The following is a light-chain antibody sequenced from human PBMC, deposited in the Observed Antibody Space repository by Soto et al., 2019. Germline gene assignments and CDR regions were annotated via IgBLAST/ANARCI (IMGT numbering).Light chain of an antibody. J-gene: IGKJ4*01. Sequence: AIRMTQSPSSLSASTGDRVTITCRASQGISSYLAWYQQKPGKAPKLLIYAASTLQSGVPSRFSGSGSGTEFTLTITSVQPEDFATYYCQQLNYYPLTFGGGTKVDIK. CDR1: QGISSY. CDR3: QQLNYYPLT. CDR2: AAS. V-gene: IGKV1-8*01.